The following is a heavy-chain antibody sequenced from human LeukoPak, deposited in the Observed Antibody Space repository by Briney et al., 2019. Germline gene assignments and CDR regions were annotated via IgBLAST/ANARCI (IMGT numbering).Heavy chain of an antibody. Sequence: SQTLSLTCTVSGGSISSGDYYWSWIRQPPGKGLEWIGYIYDSGSTYYNPSLKSRVTISVDTSKNQFSLKLSSVTAADTAVYYCASPAPPYGGNSDDYYYGMDVWGQGTTVTVSS. CDR1: GGSISSGDYY. D-gene: IGHD4-23*01. CDR3: ASPAPPYGGNSDDYYYGMDV. J-gene: IGHJ6*02. V-gene: IGHV4-30-4*01. CDR2: IYDSGST.